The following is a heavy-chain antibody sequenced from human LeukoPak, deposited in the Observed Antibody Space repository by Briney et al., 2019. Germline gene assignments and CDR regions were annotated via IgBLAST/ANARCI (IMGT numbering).Heavy chain of an antibody. J-gene: IGHJ6*03. CDR2: IIPIFGTA. Sequence: GSSVKVSCKASGGTFSSYAISWVRQAPGQGLEWMGGIIPIFGTANYAQEFQGRVTITTDESTSTAYMELSSLRSEDTAVYYCASVAIFGVVKNYMDVWGKGTTVTVSS. V-gene: IGHV1-69*05. D-gene: IGHD3-3*01. CDR1: GGTFSSYA. CDR3: ASVAIFGVVKNYMDV.